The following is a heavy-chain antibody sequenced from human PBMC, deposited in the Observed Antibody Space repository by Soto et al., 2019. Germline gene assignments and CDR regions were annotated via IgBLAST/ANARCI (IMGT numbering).Heavy chain of an antibody. CDR1: GFTFSSYS. J-gene: IGHJ6*02. Sequence: GGSLRLSCAASGFTFSSYSMNWVRQAPGKGLEWVSSISSSSSNIYYADSVKGRFTISRDNAKNTLYLQMNSLRAEDTAVYYCARATYYDILTGYYYGMDVWGQGTTVTVSS. CDR2: ISSSSSNI. V-gene: IGHV3-21*01. CDR3: ARATYYDILTGYYYGMDV. D-gene: IGHD3-9*01.